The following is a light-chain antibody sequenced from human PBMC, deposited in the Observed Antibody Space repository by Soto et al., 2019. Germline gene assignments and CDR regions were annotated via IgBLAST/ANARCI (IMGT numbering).Light chain of an antibody. J-gene: IGKJ3*01. V-gene: IGKV3-20*01. CDR3: QQYSASPRT. CDR1: QSVSSY. CDR2: GAS. Sequence: EIVLTQSPATLSLSPGERATPSCRASQSVSSYLAWYQQKTGQAPRLLIYGASSRATGIPDRFSGSGSGTDFTLTISRLEPEDFAVYYCQQYSASPRTFGPGTKVDIK.